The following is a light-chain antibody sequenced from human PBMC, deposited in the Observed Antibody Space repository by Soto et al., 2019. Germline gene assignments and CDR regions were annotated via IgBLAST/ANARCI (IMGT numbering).Light chain of an antibody. V-gene: IGKV3-15*01. CDR3: QQYHKWPLT. CDR2: TTS. J-gene: IGKJ1*01. Sequence: EIVMTQSPATLSVSPGERAILSCRASQSVTSNLAWYQQKPGQAPRLLIYTTSTRATGIPARFSVSGSQTEFTLTISSLQSEDFAVYYCQQYHKWPLTFGQGTKVEIK. CDR1: QSVTSN.